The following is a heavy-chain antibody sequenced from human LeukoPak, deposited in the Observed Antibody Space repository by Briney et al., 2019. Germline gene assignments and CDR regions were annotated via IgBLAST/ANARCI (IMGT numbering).Heavy chain of an antibody. V-gene: IGHV1-18*01. CDR2: ISAYNGNT. D-gene: IGHD3-16*02. CDR3: ARGGGVWGSYREHIDY. Sequence: ASVKVSRKASGYTFTSYGISWVRQAPGQGLEWMGWISAYNGNTNYAQKLQGRVTMTTDASTSTAYMELRSLRSDDTAVYYCARGGGVWGSYREHIDYWGQGTLVTVSS. CDR1: GYTFTSYG. J-gene: IGHJ4*02.